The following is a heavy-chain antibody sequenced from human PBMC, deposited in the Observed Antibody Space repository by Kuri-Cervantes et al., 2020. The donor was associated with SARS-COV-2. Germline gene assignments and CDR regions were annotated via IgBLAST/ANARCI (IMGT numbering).Heavy chain of an antibody. CDR2: IVVGSGNT. V-gene: IGHV1-58*01. J-gene: IGHJ6*02. CDR3: TFTPYYYDSSGYYYYYGMDV. Sequence: SVKVSCKASGFTFTSSAVQWVRQARGQRLEWIGWIVVGSGNTNYAQKFQERVTITRDMSTSTAYMELSSLRSEDTAVYYCTFTPYYYDSSGYYYYYGMDVWGQGTTVTVSS. D-gene: IGHD3-22*01. CDR1: GFTFTSSA.